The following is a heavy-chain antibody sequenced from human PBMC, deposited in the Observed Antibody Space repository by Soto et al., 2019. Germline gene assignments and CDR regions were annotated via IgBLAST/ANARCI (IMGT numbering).Heavy chain of an antibody. CDR2: INPSGGST. V-gene: IGHV1-46*03. D-gene: IGHD5-12*01. J-gene: IGHJ6*03. Sequence: VASVKVSCKASGYTFTSYYMHWVRQAPGQGLEWMGIINPSGGSTSYAQKFQGRVTMTRDTSTSTVYMELSSLRSEDTAVYYCARAGRLSSGDDYGPYYYYYMDVWGKGTTVTVSS. CDR3: ARAGRLSSGDDYGPYYYYYMDV. CDR1: GYTFTSYY.